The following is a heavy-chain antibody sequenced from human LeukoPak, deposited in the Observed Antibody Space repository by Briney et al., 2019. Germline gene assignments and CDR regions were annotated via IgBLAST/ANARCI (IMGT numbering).Heavy chain of an antibody. D-gene: IGHD2/OR15-2a*01. Sequence: ASLKVSCKSSGFTFTDHYIHWVRQGPGQGLEWMGYIGPHSTFTSSPQEFQGRVTMTRDASMSTAYMELTRLTSDDTAVYYCVREGEGPLSKDFDYWGQGTLVTVSS. CDR1: GFTFTDHY. CDR2: IGPHSTFT. V-gene: IGHV1-2*02. CDR3: VREGEGPLSKDFDY. J-gene: IGHJ4*02.